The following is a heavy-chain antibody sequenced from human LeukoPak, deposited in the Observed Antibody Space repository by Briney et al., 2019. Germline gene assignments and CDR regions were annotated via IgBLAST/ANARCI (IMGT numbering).Heavy chain of an antibody. D-gene: IGHD5-24*01. Sequence: SETLSLTCTVSGGSMSHHWSWIRQSPGKGLEWIGYISHTASTNYNPSLKSRVTLSIDTSKSQLSFQLTSVTAADTAVYYCAREKSPERKAWLQLGAFDVWGQGTVVTVSS. J-gene: IGHJ3*01. CDR2: ISHTAST. CDR3: AREKSPERKAWLQLGAFDV. V-gene: IGHV4-59*11. CDR1: GGSMSHH.